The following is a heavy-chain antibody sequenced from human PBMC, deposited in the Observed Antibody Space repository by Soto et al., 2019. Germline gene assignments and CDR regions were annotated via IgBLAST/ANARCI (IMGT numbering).Heavy chain of an antibody. CDR1: GFTVSNNY. CDR3: ATYSSLAY. CDR2: IYSGGST. D-gene: IGHD6-6*01. V-gene: IGHV3-53*02. Sequence: EVQLVETGGGLIQPGGSLRLSCSASGFTVSNNYMSWVRQAPGKGLEWVSLIYSGGSTYYADSVKGRFTISRDNSKNTLYLQMNSLRAEDTAVYYCATYSSLAYWGKGTLVTVSS. J-gene: IGHJ4*02.